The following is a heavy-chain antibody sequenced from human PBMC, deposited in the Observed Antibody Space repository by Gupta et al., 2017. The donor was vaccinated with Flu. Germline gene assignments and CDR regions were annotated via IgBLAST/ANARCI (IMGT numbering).Heavy chain of an antibody. J-gene: IGHJ4*02. CDR1: GFTFSKAW. CDR2: IKSKTDGGKV. Sequence: EVQLVESGGGLVMPGGSLRLSCAASGFTFSKAWMTWVRQVPGKGLEWVDRIKSKTDGGKVDYAAPVKGRFTISRDDSKDSLYLQMNSLKMEDTAVYYCTTYDSIGGQVGGQGTLVTVSS. V-gene: IGHV3-15*01. CDR3: TTYDSIGGQV. D-gene: IGHD3-3*01.